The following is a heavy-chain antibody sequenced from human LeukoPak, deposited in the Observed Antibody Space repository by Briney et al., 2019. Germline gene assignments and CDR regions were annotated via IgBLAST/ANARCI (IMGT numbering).Heavy chain of an antibody. D-gene: IGHD2-15*01. CDR3: ARGPGGCSGGSCYHDY. V-gene: IGHV1-18*01. J-gene: IGHJ4*02. CDR1: GYTFTTYD. Sequence: GASVKVSCKASGYTFTTYDISWVRQAPGQGLEWMGWINTHTGSTNYAQKVQGRVTMTTETSTSTAYMELRSLGSDDTAVYYCARGPGGCSGGSCYHDYWGQGNLVIVSS. CDR2: INTHTGST.